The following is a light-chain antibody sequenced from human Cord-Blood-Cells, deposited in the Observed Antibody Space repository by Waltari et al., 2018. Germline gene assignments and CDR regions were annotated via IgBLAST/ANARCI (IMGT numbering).Light chain of an antibody. CDR2: EVS. CDR3: CSYAGSSTLV. CDR1: SRDVGSYNL. J-gene: IGLJ2*01. V-gene: IGLV2-23*02. Sequence: SALTQPASVSGSPGQSITISCTGTSRDVGSYNLFPWYQQHPGKAPKLMIYEVSKRPSGVSNRFSGSKSGNTASLTISGLQAEDEADYYCCSYAGSSTLVFGGGTKLTVL.